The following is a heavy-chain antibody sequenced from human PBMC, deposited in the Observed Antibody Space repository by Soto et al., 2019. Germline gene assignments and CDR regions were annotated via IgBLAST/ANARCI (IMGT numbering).Heavy chain of an antibody. CDR3: ARDPRGEGYYYGMDV. D-gene: IGHD3-10*01. Sequence: SETLSLTCTVSGGSISSYYWSWIRQPPGKGLEWIGYIYYSGSTNYNPSLKSRVTISVDTSKNQFSLKLSSVTAADTAVYYCARDPRGEGYYYGMDVWGQGTTVTVSS. CDR2: IYYSGST. J-gene: IGHJ6*02. CDR1: GGSISSYY. V-gene: IGHV4-59*01.